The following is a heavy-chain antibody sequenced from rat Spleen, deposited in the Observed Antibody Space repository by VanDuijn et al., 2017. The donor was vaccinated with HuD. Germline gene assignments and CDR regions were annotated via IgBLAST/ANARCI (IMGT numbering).Heavy chain of an antibody. D-gene: IGHD1-11*01. CDR3: TTANNGGFSELYYFDY. CDR2: INTGGGNT. CDR1: GFTFSNYY. Sequence: EVQLVESGGGLVQPGRSLKLSCAASGFTFSNYYMAWVRQAPTKGLEWVASINTGGGNTYYRDSVRGRFTISRNNAKSTLYLQMDILRSEDTATYYCTTANNGGFSELYYFDYWGKGVMVTGSS. J-gene: IGHJ2*01. V-gene: IGHV5-27*01.